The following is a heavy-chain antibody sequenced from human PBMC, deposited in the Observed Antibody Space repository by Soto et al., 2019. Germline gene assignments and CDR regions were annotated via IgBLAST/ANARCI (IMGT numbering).Heavy chain of an antibody. V-gene: IGHV4-39*01. CDR3: AITPVLRFLEWLPRPQEVSYYYGMDV. Sequence: PSETLSLTCTVSGGSISSSSYYWGWIRQPPGKGLEWIGSIYYSGSTYYNPSLKSRVTISVDTSKNQFSLKLSSVTAADTTVYYCAITPVLRFLEWLPRPQEVSYYYGMDVWGQGTTVTVSS. J-gene: IGHJ6*02. CDR1: GGSISSSSYY. CDR2: IYYSGST. D-gene: IGHD3-3*01.